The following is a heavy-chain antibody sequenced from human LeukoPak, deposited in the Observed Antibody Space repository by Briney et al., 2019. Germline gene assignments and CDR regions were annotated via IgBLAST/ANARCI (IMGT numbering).Heavy chain of an antibody. V-gene: IGHV4-61*02. D-gene: IGHD5-18*01. CDR3: ARVRYSYGDVFDI. CDR2: IYTSGST. J-gene: IGHJ3*02. Sequence: SETLSLTCTVAGGSISSGNFYWSWIRQSAEKGLEWIGRIYTSGSTNYNPSLKSRVTISVGTSKNQFSLKLSSVTAADTAVYYCARVRYSYGDVFDIWGQGTMVTVSS. CDR1: GGSISSGNFY.